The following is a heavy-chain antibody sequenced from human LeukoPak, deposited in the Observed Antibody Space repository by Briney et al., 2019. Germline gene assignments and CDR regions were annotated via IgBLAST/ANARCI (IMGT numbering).Heavy chain of an antibody. CDR3: ARDGFMDAGPTSLQFDY. J-gene: IGHJ4*02. CDR1: GGSISSYY. D-gene: IGHD5-24*01. V-gene: IGHV4-59*01. CDR2: IYYSGST. Sequence: SETLSLTCTVSGGSISSYYWSWIRQPPANGLEWIGYIYYSGSTNYNPSLKSRISISVDTSKNQFSLKLSSVTAADTAVYYCARDGFMDAGPTSLQFDYWGQGTLVTVSS.